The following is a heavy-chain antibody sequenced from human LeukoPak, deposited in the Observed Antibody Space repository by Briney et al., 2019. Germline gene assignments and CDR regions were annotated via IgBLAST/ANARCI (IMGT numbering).Heavy chain of an antibody. CDR3: ARDVAGRDGSLRYFDV. CDR2: IYTSGST. J-gene: IGHJ2*01. Sequence: PSETLSLTCTVSGDSISRYYWSWIRQPAGKGLEWIGRIYTSGSTNYNPSLKSRVTISVDKSKNQFSLKLSSVTAADTAVYYCARDVAGRDGSLRYFDVWGRGTLVTVSS. V-gene: IGHV4-4*07. CDR1: GDSISRYY. D-gene: IGHD5-24*01.